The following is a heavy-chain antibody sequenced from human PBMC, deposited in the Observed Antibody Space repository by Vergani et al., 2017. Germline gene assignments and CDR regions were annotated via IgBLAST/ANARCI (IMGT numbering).Heavy chain of an antibody. Sequence: EVQLVESGGGLVQPGGSLRLSCAASGFTFSSYWMSWVRQAPGKGLGWVANIKQDGNEKYYVDSVKGRFTISRDNAKNSLYLQMNSLRAEDTAVYYCARDMEGYFDWLIDYWGQGTLVTVSS. J-gene: IGHJ4*02. V-gene: IGHV3-7*03. CDR1: GFTFSSYW. D-gene: IGHD3-9*01. CDR2: IKQDGNEK. CDR3: ARDMEGYFDWLIDY.